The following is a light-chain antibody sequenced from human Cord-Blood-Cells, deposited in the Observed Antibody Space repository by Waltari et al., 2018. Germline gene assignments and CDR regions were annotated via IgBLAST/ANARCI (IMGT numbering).Light chain of an antibody. CDR2: GAS. V-gene: IGKV3-15*01. Sequence: EIVMTQSPATLSVSPGERATLSCRASQSVSSNLAWYQQKPGQAPRLLIYGASTRATWNPAKFRGKGSWTGVTLTISSLPFEEFAVYYLQQDNKWPKTFGQGTKVEIK. CDR1: QSVSSN. J-gene: IGKJ1*01. CDR3: QQDNKWPKT.